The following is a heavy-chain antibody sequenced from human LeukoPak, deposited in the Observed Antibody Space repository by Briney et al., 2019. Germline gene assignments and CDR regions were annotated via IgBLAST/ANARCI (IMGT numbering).Heavy chain of an antibody. CDR2: IYHSGST. CDR1: GGSISSSNW. V-gene: IGHV4-4*02. J-gene: IGHJ2*01. D-gene: IGHD3-22*01. CDR3: ASLGYDSSGYYYSWYFDL. Sequence: SETLSLTCTVSGGSISSSNWWSWVRQPPGKGLEWIGEIYHSGSTNYNPSLKSRVTISVDKSKNQFSLKLSSVTAADTAVYYCASLGYDSSGYYYSWYFDLWGRGTLVTVSS.